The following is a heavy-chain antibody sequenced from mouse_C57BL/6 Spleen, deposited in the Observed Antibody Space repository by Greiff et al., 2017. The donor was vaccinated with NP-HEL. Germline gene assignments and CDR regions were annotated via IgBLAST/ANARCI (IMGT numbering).Heavy chain of an antibody. D-gene: IGHD1-1*01. CDR2: IYPGSGST. Sequence: QVQLQQPGAELVKPGASVKMSCKASGYTFTSYWITWVKQRPGQGLEWIGDIYPGSGSTNYNEKFKSKATLTVATSSSTAYMQLSSLTSEDSAVYYCARRGITTVVATDFDYWGQGTTLTVSS. V-gene: IGHV1-55*01. CDR1: GYTFTSYW. CDR3: ARRGITTVVATDFDY. J-gene: IGHJ2*01.